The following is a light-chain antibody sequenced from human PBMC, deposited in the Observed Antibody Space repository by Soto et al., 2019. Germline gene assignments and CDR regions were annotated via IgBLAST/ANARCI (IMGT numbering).Light chain of an antibody. CDR2: DAS. CDR3: QQYNSYWT. Sequence: DIQMTQSPSTLSASVGDRVTITCRASQSISNWLAWYQQKPGKAPKLLIYDASSLKSGVPSRFSGSGSGTEFTLTISSLQPDDFASYYCQQYNSYWTFGQGTKVDI. J-gene: IGKJ1*01. V-gene: IGKV1-5*01. CDR1: QSISNW.